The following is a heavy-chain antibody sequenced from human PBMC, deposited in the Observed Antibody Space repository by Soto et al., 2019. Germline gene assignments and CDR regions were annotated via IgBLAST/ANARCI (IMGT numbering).Heavy chain of an antibody. D-gene: IGHD3-16*02. J-gene: IGHJ3*02. V-gene: IGHV3-21*01. CDR3: ARALRPYDYIWGSYRYSAFDI. Sequence: EVQLVESGGGLVKPGGSLRLSCAASGFTFSSYSMNWVRQAPGKGLEWVSSISSSSSYIYYADSVKGRFTISRDNAKNSLYLQMNSLRAEDTAVYYCARALRPYDYIWGSYRYSAFDIWGQGTMVTVSS. CDR1: GFTFSSYS. CDR2: ISSSSSYI.